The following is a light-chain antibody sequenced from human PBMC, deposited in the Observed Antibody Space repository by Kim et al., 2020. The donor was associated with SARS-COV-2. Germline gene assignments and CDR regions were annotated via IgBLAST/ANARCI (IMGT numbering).Light chain of an antibody. CDR2: TTS. CDR3: HQFYLTPFA. J-gene: IGKJ2*01. Sequence: DIQMTQSPSSLSASIGDRVTITCRASQHIGNSLAWYRQRSGKAPDLLLWTTSSLQEGVPSRFSGSSSGTVSTLTIAGLQPEDSGTYFCHQFYLTPFAFGQGTKVDIK. V-gene: IGKV1-NL1*01. CDR1: QHIGNS.